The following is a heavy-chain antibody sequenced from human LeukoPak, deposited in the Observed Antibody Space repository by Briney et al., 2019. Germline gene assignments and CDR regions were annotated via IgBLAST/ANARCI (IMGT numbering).Heavy chain of an antibody. CDR3: VRQGYCTSSNCYRWFDS. CDR1: GYSMTSGYY. CDR2: IYHNGDT. J-gene: IGHJ5*01. V-gene: IGHV4-38-2*01. Sequence: SSETLSLTCAVSGYSMTSGYYWAWIRQPPGEALEWLASIYHNGDTYYNSTLKSRLTISVDTSNNQFSLRLSSVTAADTAVYYCVRQGYCTSSNCYRWFDSWGQGTLVTVSS. D-gene: IGHD2-8*01.